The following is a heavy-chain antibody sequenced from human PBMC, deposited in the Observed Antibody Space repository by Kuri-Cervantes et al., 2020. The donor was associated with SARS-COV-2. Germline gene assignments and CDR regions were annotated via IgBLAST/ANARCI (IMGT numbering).Heavy chain of an antibody. V-gene: IGHV3-21*04. CDR3: ARSASLYYDSSGYPDY. D-gene: IGHD3-22*01. CDR2: ISGSGGST. J-gene: IGHJ4*02. Sequence: GESLKISCAASGFTFSSYTMNWVRQAPGKGLEWVSAISGSGGSTYYADSVKGRFTISRDNAKNSLYLQMNSLRAEDTAVYYCARSASLYYDSSGYPDYWGQGTLVTVSS. CDR1: GFTFSSYT.